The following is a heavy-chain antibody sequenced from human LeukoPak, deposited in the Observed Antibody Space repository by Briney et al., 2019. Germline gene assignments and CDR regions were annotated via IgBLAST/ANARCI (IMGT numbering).Heavy chain of an antibody. J-gene: IGHJ5*01. CDR2: IYYSGST. Sequence: SETLSLTCTVSGGSISSYYWSWIRQPPGKGLEWIGYIYYSGSTNYNPSLKSRVTISVDTSKNQFSLKLSSVTAADTAVYYCGYSSSWLGWFDSWGQGTLVTVSS. CDR3: GYSSSWLGWFDS. CDR1: GGSISSYY. V-gene: IGHV4-59*01. D-gene: IGHD6-13*01.